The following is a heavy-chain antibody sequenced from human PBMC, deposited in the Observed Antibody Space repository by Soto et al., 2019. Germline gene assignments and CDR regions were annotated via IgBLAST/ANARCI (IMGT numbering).Heavy chain of an antibody. CDR1: GYTFTSYG. CDR2: ISAYNGNT. J-gene: IGHJ4*02. V-gene: IGHV1-18*01. D-gene: IGHD4-17*01. Sequence: QVQLVQSGAEVKKPGASVKVSCKASGYTFTSYGISWVRQAPGQGLEWMGWISAYNGNTNYAQKLQGRVTMTTDTSTRTAYMELRSLRSDDTAVYYCARVFPTVTTGLSGDYWGQGTLVTVSS. CDR3: ARVFPTVTTGLSGDY.